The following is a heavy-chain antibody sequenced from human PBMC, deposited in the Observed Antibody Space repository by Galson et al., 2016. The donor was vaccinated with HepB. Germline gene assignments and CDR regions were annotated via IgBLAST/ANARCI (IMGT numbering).Heavy chain of an antibody. V-gene: IGHV5-51*01. CDR3: VRLRDPGIRAAHFQN. CDR2: IYPGDSDT. Sequence: QSGAEVKKPGEPLKISCRGSGFEFSKYWIGWVRQMPGTGLEWMGIIYPGDSDTRYTLAFQGQVTISADKSTDTAFLQWGSLKSSDTAMYYCVRLRDPGIRAAHFQNWGQGTQVIVSS. J-gene: IGHJ1*01. CDR1: GFEFSKYW. D-gene: IGHD3-3*02.